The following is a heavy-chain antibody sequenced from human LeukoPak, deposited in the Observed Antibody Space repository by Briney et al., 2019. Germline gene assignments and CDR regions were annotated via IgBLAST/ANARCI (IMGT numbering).Heavy chain of an antibody. CDR1: GGTFSSYA. Sequence: ASVKVSCKASGGTFSSYAISWVRQAPGQGLEWMGRIIPILGIANYAQKFQGRVTITADKSTSTAYMELSSLRSEDTAVYYCARDSGSYSPLGYWGQGTRVTVSS. CDR2: IIPILGIA. D-gene: IGHD1-26*01. V-gene: IGHV1-69*04. CDR3: ARDSGSYSPLGY. J-gene: IGHJ4*02.